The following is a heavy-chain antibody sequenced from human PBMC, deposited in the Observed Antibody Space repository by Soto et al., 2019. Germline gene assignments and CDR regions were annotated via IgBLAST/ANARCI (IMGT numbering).Heavy chain of an antibody. CDR2: FSGSGGAT. Sequence: GGSLRLSCAASGFIASNYAMSWVRQAPGKGLEWVSGFSGSGGATVYADSVKGRFTISRDSSKNTIYLQINLLRAEDTAVYYCVKAEAHYWGQGTLVTVSS. J-gene: IGHJ4*02. CDR1: GFIASNYA. V-gene: IGHV3-23*01. CDR3: VKAEAHY.